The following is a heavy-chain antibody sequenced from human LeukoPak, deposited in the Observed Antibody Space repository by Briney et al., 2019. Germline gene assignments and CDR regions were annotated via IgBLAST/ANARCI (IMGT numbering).Heavy chain of an antibody. CDR2: INPNTGGT. V-gene: IGHV1-2*02. CDR3: ARDAEMATTTIDY. J-gene: IGHJ4*02. Sequence: ASVKVSCKASGYTFAVHFMHWVRQAAGQGLEWIGWINPNTGGTNYAQKFQGRVTMTRDTSISTAYMELSRLGSDDTAFYYCARDAEMATTTIDYWGQGTLVTVSS. CDR1: GYTFAVHF. D-gene: IGHD5-24*01.